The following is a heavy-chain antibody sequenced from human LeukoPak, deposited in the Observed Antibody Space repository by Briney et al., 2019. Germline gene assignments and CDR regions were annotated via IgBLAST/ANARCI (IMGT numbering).Heavy chain of an antibody. CDR1: GFTFSSYT. V-gene: IGHV3-30*04. D-gene: IGHD6-19*01. J-gene: IGHJ4*02. Sequence: PGGSLRLSCAASGFTFSSYTMHWVRQAPGKGLEWVAVISYDGTNKYYADSVKGRFTMSRDTSQNTLYLQMNSLRAEDTAVYYCAKYTSGWFEDYWGQGTLVTVTS. CDR2: ISYDGTNK. CDR3: AKYTSGWFEDY.